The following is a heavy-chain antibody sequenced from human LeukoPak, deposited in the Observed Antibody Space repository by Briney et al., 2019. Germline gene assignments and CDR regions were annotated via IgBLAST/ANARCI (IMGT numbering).Heavy chain of an antibody. J-gene: IGHJ4*02. CDR2: ISGSGGST. CDR3: AKVVGYYDSSGNDY. CDR1: GFTFSSYA. D-gene: IGHD3-22*01. V-gene: IGHV3-23*01. Sequence: GGSLRLSRAASGFTFSSYAMSWVRQAPGKGLEWVSAISGSGGSTYYADSVKGRFTISRDNSKNTLYLQMNSLRAEDTAVYYCAKVVGYYDSSGNDYWGQGTLVTVSS.